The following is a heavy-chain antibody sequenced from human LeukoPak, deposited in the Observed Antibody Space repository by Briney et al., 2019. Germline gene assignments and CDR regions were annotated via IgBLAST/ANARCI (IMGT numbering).Heavy chain of an antibody. CDR1: GGSISSGGYY. CDR3: ARHLYYYAVYDY. J-gene: IGHJ4*02. CDR2: IYHSGST. D-gene: IGHD3-10*01. V-gene: IGHV4-30-2*02. Sequence: SETLSLTCTVSGGSISSGGYYWSWIRQPPGKGLEWIGYIYHSGSTYYNPSLKSRVTISVDRSKNQFSLKLSSVTAADTAVYYCARHLYYYAVYDYWGQGTLVTVSS.